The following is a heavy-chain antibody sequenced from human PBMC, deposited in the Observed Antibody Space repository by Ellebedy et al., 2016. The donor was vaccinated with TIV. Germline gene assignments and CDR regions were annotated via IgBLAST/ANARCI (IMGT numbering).Heavy chain of an antibody. J-gene: IGHJ5*02. CDR3: ATVDWSDFRA. V-gene: IGHV3-7*03. CDR1: GFNFINSW. CDR2: INSDGGEI. Sequence: GGSLRLSXVASGFNFINSWMTWVRQAPGKGLEWVASINSDGGEIRYVDSVKGRFTISRDSSKNTLYLQMNSLRAEDTAVYYCATVDWSDFRAWGQGTLVTVSS. D-gene: IGHD3/OR15-3a*01.